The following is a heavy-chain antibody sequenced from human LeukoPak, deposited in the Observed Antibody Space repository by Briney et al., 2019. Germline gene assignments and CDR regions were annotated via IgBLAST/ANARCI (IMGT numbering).Heavy chain of an antibody. D-gene: IGHD3-10*01. CDR1: GFTFSNYA. Sequence: GGSLRLSCAASGFTFSNYAMSCVRQAPGKGLEWVSAISGSGGYTVHADSVKGRFTISRDNSKSTLYLQMNSLRVEDTAVYYCAKEGYYGSGSYYRRGFDYWGQGTLVTVSS. CDR3: AKEGYYGSGSYYRRGFDY. V-gene: IGHV3-23*01. CDR2: ISGSGGYT. J-gene: IGHJ4*02.